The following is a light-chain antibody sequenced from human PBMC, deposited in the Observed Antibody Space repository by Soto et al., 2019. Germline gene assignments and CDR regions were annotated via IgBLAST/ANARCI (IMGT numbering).Light chain of an antibody. CDR1: SSNIKDNS. CDR2: SDY. V-gene: IGLV1-44*01. CDR3: TAWDDNVNGWL. Sequence: QSVLTQPPSASGTPGQRVTISCSGSSSNIKDNSVSWYQRLPGTAPKLLIYSDYERPSGVSDRFSGSKSGASASLAISGLRSEDDGDYYCTAWDDNVNGWLFGGGTKLTVL. J-gene: IGLJ3*02.